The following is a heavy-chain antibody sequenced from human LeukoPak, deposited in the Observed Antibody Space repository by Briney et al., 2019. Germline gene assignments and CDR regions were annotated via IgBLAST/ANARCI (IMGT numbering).Heavy chain of an antibody. CDR1: GFTFSDYY. J-gene: IGHJ4*02. D-gene: IGHD5-18*01. CDR2: ISGSGSTI. Sequence: GGSLRLSCAASGFTFSDYYMSWIRQAPGKGLEWVSYISGSGSTIYYADSVKGRFTISRDNAKNSLYLQMNSLRAEDTAVYYCARDTRTSYVDYWGQGTLVTVSS. V-gene: IGHV3-11*01. CDR3: ARDTRTSYVDY.